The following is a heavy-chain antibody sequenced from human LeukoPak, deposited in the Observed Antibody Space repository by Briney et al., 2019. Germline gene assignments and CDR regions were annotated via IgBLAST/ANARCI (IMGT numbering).Heavy chain of an antibody. Sequence: SETLSLTCIVSGGSINNYYWSWLRQSPGKGLEWIGFISYSGSTKHNPSLKSRVTMSLDTSKNQFSLKLSSVTAADTAVYYCAREDGYSSGWGEYWGQGTLVTVSS. V-gene: IGHV4-59*12. CDR3: AREDGYSSGWGEY. CDR1: GGSINNYY. CDR2: ISYSGST. D-gene: IGHD6-19*01. J-gene: IGHJ4*02.